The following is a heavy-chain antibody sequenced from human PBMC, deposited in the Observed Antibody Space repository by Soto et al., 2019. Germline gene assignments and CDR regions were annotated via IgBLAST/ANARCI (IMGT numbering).Heavy chain of an antibody. Sequence: ASETLSLTCTVSGGSISSSSYYWGWIRQPPGKGLEWIGSIYYSGSTYYNPSLKSRVTISVDTSKNQFSLKLSSVTAADTAVYYCAIHSGFGGVTYYFDYWGQGTLVTVSS. D-gene: IGHD3-16*01. CDR2: IYYSGST. V-gene: IGHV4-39*01. J-gene: IGHJ4*02. CDR1: GGSISSSSYY. CDR3: AIHSGFGGVTYYFDY.